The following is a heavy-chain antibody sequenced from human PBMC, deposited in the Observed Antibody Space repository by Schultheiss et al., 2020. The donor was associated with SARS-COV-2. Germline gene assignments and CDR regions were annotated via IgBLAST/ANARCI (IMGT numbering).Heavy chain of an antibody. J-gene: IGHJ4*02. CDR2: INHSGST. Sequence: SETLSLTCTVSGGSISSYYWSWIRQPPGKGLEWIGEINHSGSTNYNPSLKSRVTISVDTSKNQFSLKLSSVTAADTAVYYCARVLQTQTTSDYWGQGTLVTVSS. D-gene: IGHD4-11*01. CDR3: ARVLQTQTTSDY. V-gene: IGHV4-34*01. CDR1: GGSISSYY.